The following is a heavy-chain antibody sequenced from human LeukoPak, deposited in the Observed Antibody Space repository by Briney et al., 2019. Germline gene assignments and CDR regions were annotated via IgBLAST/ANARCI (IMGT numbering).Heavy chain of an antibody. CDR3: ARDLYGGNSSFDY. D-gene: IGHD4-23*01. Sequence: ASVKVSCKASGYTFTSYDINWVRQATGQGLEWMGWINPNSGGTNYAQKFQGRVTMTRDTSISTAYMELSRLRSDDTAVYYCARDLYGGNSSFDYWGQGTLVTVSS. J-gene: IGHJ4*02. V-gene: IGHV1-2*02. CDR1: GYTFTSYD. CDR2: INPNSGGT.